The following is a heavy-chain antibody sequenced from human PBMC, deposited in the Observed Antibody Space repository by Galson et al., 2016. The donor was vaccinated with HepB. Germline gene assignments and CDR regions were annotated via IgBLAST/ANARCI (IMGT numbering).Heavy chain of an antibody. CDR2: ISYTGST. Sequence: TLSLTCSVSGGSIGSGNHYWNWIRQHPGKGLEYIGYISYTGSTYYNPSLMSRVTISVDTSKNQFSLKLSSLTAADTAVYYCTKEGLTYPHWFDPWGQGTLVTVSS. CDR3: TKEGLTYPHWFDP. V-gene: IGHV4-31*03. D-gene: IGHD1-20*01. J-gene: IGHJ5*02. CDR1: GGSIGSGNHY.